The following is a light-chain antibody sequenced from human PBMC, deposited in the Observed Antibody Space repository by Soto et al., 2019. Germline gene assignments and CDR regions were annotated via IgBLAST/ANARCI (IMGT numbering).Light chain of an antibody. CDR1: RSDIGSYNY. V-gene: IGLV2-14*01. CDR2: GVS. J-gene: IGLJ2*01. CDR3: ISYTGDLAL. Sequence: QSVLTQPASVSGSPGQSITISCSGTRSDIGSYNYVAWYQQFPGKTPKILIYGVSNRPSGVSSRFSGSKSGNTASLTISGLQAEDEADYYCISYTGDLALFGGGTK.